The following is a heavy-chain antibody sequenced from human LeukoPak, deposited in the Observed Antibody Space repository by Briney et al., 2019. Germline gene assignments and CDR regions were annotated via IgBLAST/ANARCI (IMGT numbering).Heavy chain of an antibody. CDR3: AKDLTLGYCSGGSCRLGGGDY. CDR2: ISYDGSNK. D-gene: IGHD2-15*01. Sequence: GRSLRLSCAASGFTFSSYGMHWVRQAPGKGLEWVAVISYDGSNKYYADSVKGRFTISRDNSKNTLYLQMNSLRAEDTAVYYCAKDLTLGYCSGGSCRLGGGDYWGQGTLVTVSS. CDR1: GFTFSSYG. J-gene: IGHJ4*02. V-gene: IGHV3-30*18.